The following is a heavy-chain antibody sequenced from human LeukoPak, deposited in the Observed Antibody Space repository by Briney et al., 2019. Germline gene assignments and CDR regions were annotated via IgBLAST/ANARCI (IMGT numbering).Heavy chain of an antibody. D-gene: IGHD6-19*01. Sequence: GESLKISCKGSGYSFTSYWIGWVRQMPGKGLEWMGIIYPADSDTTYSPSFQGQVTISADKSIFTAYLQWSSLKASDTAMYYCARRVAVAGTGWFDPWGQGTLVTVSS. CDR3: ARRVAVAGTGWFDP. CDR1: GYSFTSYW. J-gene: IGHJ5*02. CDR2: IYPADSDT. V-gene: IGHV5-51*01.